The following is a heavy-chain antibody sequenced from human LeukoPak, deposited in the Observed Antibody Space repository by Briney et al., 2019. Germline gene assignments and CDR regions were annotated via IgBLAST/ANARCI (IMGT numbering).Heavy chain of an antibody. V-gene: IGHV4-39*01. J-gene: IGHJ4*02. D-gene: IGHD4-17*01. Sequence: PSETLSLTCTVSGGSISSSSYYWGWIRQPPGTGLEWIGSIYYSGSTYYNPSLKSRVSISVDTSKNQFSLKLSSVTAADTAVYYCARLDYGDESYFDYRGQGTLVTVSS. CDR1: GGSISSSSYY. CDR2: IYYSGST. CDR3: ARLDYGDESYFDY.